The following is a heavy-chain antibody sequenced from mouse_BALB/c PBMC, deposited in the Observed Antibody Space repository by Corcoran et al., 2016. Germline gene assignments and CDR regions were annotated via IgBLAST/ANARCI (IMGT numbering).Heavy chain of an antibody. CDR1: GYSFTGYY. J-gene: IGHJ4*01. D-gene: IGHD1-2*01. CDR2: INPYNGAT. CDR3: ARRSYGYDYYAMDY. V-gene: IGHV1-26*01. Sequence: EVQLQQSGPELVKPGASVKISCKASGYSFTGYYMHWVKQSHVKSLEWIGRINPYNGATSYNQNFKDKASLTVDKSSSTAYMELHSLTSEDSVVYYCARRSYGYDYYAMDYWGQGTSVTVSS.